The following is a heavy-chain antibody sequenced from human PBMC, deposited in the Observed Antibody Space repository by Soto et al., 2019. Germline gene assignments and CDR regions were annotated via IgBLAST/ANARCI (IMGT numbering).Heavy chain of an antibody. CDR2: INAGNGNT. J-gene: IGHJ4*02. D-gene: IGHD6-13*01. CDR3: ARDVAAADY. Sequence: QVQLVQSGAEEKKPGASVKVSCKASGYTFTSYAMHWVRQAPGQRLEWMGWINAGNGNTKYSQKFQGRVTITRDTAATTAYMELSSLRPEDTAAYYCARDVAAADYWGQGTLVTVSS. CDR1: GYTFTSYA. V-gene: IGHV1-3*05.